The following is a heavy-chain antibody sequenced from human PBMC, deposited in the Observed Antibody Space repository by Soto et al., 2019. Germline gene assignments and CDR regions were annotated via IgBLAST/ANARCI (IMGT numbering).Heavy chain of an antibody. CDR2: ISYSGNT. Sequence: PXVTLSLTCTVSGGSISNFYWSWIRQPPGKGLEWIGYISYSGNTNYNPSLKSRVSISVDTSKNQLSLNLTSVTAADTAVYYCARAPMVLSRSYFDSWGQGTPVTVSS. V-gene: IGHV4-59*01. D-gene: IGHD2-8*01. J-gene: IGHJ4*02. CDR1: GGSISNFY. CDR3: ARAPMVLSRSYFDS.